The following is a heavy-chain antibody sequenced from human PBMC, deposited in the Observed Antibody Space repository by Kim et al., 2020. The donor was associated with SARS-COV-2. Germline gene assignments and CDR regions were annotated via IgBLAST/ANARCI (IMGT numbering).Heavy chain of an antibody. CDR3: ARSYTNDWFDAFDI. V-gene: IGHV4-4*08. Sequence: SETLSLTCNVSGVSIASAYWSWIRQPPGKGLEWIGFYHTSANRYNPSLWNRVTISPDTSKNRISLTLNSLTAADTAVYYCARSYTNDWFDAFDIWGQGT. D-gene: IGHD3-9*01. J-gene: IGHJ3*02. CDR2: YHTSANR. CDR1: GVSIASAY.